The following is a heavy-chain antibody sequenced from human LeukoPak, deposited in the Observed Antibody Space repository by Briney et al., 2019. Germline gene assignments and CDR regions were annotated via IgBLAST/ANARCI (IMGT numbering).Heavy chain of an antibody. V-gene: IGHV3-66*01. CDR2: IYSGGST. Sequence: GGSLRLSCGASGFTDSSNHLSWLPAAPGKGLEWVSVIYSGGSTYYADSVKGRFTIPRENSKYPLYLQMNSLRAEDTAVYYGARDGNLDYWGQGTLVTVSS. CDR3: ARDGNLDY. CDR1: GFTDSSNH. J-gene: IGHJ4*02.